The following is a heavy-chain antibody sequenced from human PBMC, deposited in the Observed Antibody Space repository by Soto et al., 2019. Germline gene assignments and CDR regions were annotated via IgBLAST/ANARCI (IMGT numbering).Heavy chain of an antibody. CDR2: VNPNSGGT. Sequence: ASVKASCKAPGYTFTGDYIHWVRQAPEQGLEWMGWVNPNSGGTNYAKKFQGRVTMTRDTSISTAYMELSRLRSDDTAVYYCAMERRYCSSTRCYSLDAWGQGTTVT. J-gene: IGHJ6*02. CDR1: GYTFTGDY. D-gene: IGHD2-2*01. CDR3: AMERRYCSSTRCYSLDA. V-gene: IGHV1-2*02.